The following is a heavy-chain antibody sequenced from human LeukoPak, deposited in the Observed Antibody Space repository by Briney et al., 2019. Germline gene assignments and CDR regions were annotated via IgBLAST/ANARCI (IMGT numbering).Heavy chain of an antibody. Sequence: GGSLRLSCAASGFTFSSYGMHWVRQAPGKGLEWVAVISYDGSNKYYADSVKGRFTISRDNSKNTLYLQMNSLRAEDTAVYYCAKDRFAAMVTHYGMDVWGQGTTVTVSS. CDR2: ISYDGSNK. D-gene: IGHD5-18*01. V-gene: IGHV3-30*18. CDR1: GFTFSSYG. CDR3: AKDRFAAMVTHYGMDV. J-gene: IGHJ6*02.